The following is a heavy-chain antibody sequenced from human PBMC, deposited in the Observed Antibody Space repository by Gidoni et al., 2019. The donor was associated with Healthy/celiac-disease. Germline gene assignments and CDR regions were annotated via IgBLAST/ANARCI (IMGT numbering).Heavy chain of an antibody. Sequence: EVQLLESGGGLVQPGGSLRLSCAASGFTFRRFSMSWGRQAPGKGLEWVSASRGSGGSTYYADSVKGRFTISRDNSKNTLYLQMNSLRAEDTAVYYCAKEASSKEYDFWSGYQDFQHWGQGTLVTVSS. CDR1: GFTFRRFS. CDR2: SRGSGGST. D-gene: IGHD3-3*01. J-gene: IGHJ1*01. CDR3: AKEASSKEYDFWSGYQDFQH. V-gene: IGHV3-23*01.